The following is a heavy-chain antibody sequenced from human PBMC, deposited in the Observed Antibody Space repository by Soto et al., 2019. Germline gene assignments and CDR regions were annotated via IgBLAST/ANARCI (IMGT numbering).Heavy chain of an antibody. CDR1: GGSISSSY. V-gene: IGHV4-59*08. CDR3: ERLIRFGISERYFEY. Sequence: PSETLSLTCTLSGGSISSSYCSWIRQPPGKGLEWIGYIYYSGSTNYNPSRKSRVTRSVDTCKNQFSLKLSSVTAADTAVYYCERLIRFGISERYFEYWGQGTLGTVAS. J-gene: IGHJ4*02. CDR2: IYYSGST. D-gene: IGHD3-10*01.